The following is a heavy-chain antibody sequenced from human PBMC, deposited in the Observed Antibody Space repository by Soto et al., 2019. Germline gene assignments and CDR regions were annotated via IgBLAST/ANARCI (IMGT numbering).Heavy chain of an antibody. CDR1: GFTFITYG. D-gene: IGHD3-3*01. CDR2: ISYDAKHK. Sequence: GGSLRLSCAASGFTFITYGMHWVRQAPGKGLEWVAVISYDAKHKCYADSLKGRFTISRDNSKNTLYLQMNSLRAEDTAVYYCAKGAVQDLWSGYYTLFDYWGQGTLVTVSS. CDR3: AKGAVQDLWSGYYTLFDY. J-gene: IGHJ4*02. V-gene: IGHV3-30*18.